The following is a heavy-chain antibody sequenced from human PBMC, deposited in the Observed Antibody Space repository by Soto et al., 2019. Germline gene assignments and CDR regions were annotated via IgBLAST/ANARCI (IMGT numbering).Heavy chain of an antibody. Sequence: ASVKVSCKASGYTFTGYYMHRVRQAPGQGLEWMGWINPNSGGTNYAQKFQGWVTMTRDTSISTAYMELSRLRSDDTAVYYCARDRGSGRTTSNAFDIWGQGTMVTVSS. D-gene: IGHD6-19*01. CDR1: GYTFTGYY. CDR3: ARDRGSGRTTSNAFDI. CDR2: INPNSGGT. V-gene: IGHV1-2*04. J-gene: IGHJ3*02.